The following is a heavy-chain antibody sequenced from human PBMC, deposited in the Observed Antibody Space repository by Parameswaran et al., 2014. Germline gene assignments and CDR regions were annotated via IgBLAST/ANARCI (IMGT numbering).Heavy chain of an antibody. CDR3: ARDASNADNAFDL. CDR1: A. Sequence: AMPGVRQAPGKGLEWVAVTSYDGSNKYSSDSVEGRFTISRDNSKNMLFLQMNSLGPEDTAVYYCARDASNADNAFDLWGQGTVVTVSS. D-gene: IGHD1-1*01. V-gene: IGHV3-30*04. CDR2: TSYDGSNK. J-gene: IGHJ3*01.